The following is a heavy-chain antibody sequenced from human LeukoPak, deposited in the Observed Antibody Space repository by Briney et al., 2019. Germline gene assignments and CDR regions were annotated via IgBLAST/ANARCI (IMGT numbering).Heavy chain of an antibody. Sequence: PGGSLRLSCAASGFTFRRHWMHWVRQAPGKGLVWVSRIASDGSSTTYADSVKGRFSISRDNAKNTLYLQMNSLRVEDTAVYYCARGRPHGNDYWGQGTLVTVSS. CDR3: ARGRPHGNDY. D-gene: IGHD4-23*01. V-gene: IGHV3-74*01. CDR2: IASDGSST. J-gene: IGHJ4*02. CDR1: GFTFRRHW.